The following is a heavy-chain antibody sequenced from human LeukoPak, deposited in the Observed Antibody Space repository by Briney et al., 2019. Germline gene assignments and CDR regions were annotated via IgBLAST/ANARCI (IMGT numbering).Heavy chain of an antibody. D-gene: IGHD3-16*02. Sequence: SVKVSCKASGGTFSSYAISWVRQAPGQGLEWMGRIIPIFGTANYAQKFQGKATMATDTSSSTAYMELRSLRSDDTAVYYCARFNYVWGSYRYTGRYFDYWGQGTLVTVSS. CDR1: GGTFSSYA. V-gene: IGHV1-69*05. CDR3: ARFNYVWGSYRYTGRYFDY. CDR2: IIPIFGTA. J-gene: IGHJ4*02.